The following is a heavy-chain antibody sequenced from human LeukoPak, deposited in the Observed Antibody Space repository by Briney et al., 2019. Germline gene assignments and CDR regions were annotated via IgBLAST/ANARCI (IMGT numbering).Heavy chain of an antibody. CDR3: ARGRGWYLDFDY. V-gene: IGHV1-69*05. J-gene: IGHJ4*02. CDR2: IIPIFGTA. D-gene: IGHD6-19*01. CDR1: GGTFSSYA. Sequence: ASVKVSCKASGGTFSSYAISWVRQAPGQGLEWMGGIIPIFGTANYAQKFQGRVTITTDESTSTAYMELSSLGSEDTAVYYCARGRGWYLDFDYWGQGTLVTVSS.